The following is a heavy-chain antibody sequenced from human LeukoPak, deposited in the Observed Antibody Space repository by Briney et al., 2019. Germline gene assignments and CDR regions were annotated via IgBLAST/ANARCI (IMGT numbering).Heavy chain of an antibody. CDR3: ARDKQQLGHYYYYYGMDV. V-gene: IGHV1-18*01. D-gene: IGHD6-13*01. J-gene: IGHJ6*02. CDR1: GYTFTSYG. Sequence: GASVKVSCKASGYTFTSYGISWVRQAPGQGLEWMGWISAYNGNTNYAQKLQGRVTMTTDTSTSTAYMELSSLRSEDTAVYYCARDKQQLGHYYYYYGMDVWGQGTTVTVSS. CDR2: ISAYNGNT.